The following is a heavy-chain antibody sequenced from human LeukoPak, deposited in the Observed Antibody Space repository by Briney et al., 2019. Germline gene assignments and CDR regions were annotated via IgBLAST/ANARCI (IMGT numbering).Heavy chain of an antibody. CDR1: AGSISSSSYS. V-gene: IGHV4-39*01. D-gene: IGHD6-19*01. CDR2: IYYSGST. Sequence: SETLSLTCTVSAGSISSSSYSWGWIRQPPGKGLEWIGSIYYSGSTYYNPSLKSRVTISVDTSKNQFSLKLSSVTAADTAVYYCARRIAVAASTWFDPWGQGALVTVSS. CDR3: ARRIAVAASTWFDP. J-gene: IGHJ5*02.